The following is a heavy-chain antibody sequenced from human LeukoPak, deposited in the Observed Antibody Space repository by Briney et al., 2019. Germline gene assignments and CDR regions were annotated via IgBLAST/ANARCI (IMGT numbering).Heavy chain of an antibody. CDR2: IYHSGST. D-gene: IGHD1-1*01. CDR1: GGSISSGGYY. CDR3: AREGELERYTLFDY. J-gene: IGHJ4*02. V-gene: IGHV4-30-2*01. Sequence: PSETLSLTCTVSGGSISSGGYYWSWIRQPPGNGLEWIGYIYHSGSTYYNPSVKSRVTISVDRSKNQFSLKLSSVTAADTAVYYCAREGELERYTLFDYWGQGTLVTVSS.